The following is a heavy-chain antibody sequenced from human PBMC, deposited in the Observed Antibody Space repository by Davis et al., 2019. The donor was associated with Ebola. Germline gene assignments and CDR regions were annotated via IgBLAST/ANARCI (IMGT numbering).Heavy chain of an antibody. Sequence: GESLKISCAASGFTFSSYSMNWVRQVPGKGLEWVSAISGSGGSTYYADSVKGRFTISRDNSKNTLYLQMNSLRAEDTAVYYCAKALFVTTSWFDPWGQGTLVTVSS. CDR2: ISGSGGST. J-gene: IGHJ5*02. D-gene: IGHD1-1*01. V-gene: IGHV3-23*01. CDR1: GFTFSSYS. CDR3: AKALFVTTSWFDP.